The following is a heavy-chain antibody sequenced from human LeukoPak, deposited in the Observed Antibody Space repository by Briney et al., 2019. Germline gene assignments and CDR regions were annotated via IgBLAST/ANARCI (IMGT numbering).Heavy chain of an antibody. Sequence: GGSLRLSCAASGFTFSSYSMNWVRQAPGKGLEWVSSISSSSSYIYYADSVKGRFTISRDNAKNSLYLQMNSLRAEDTAVYYCARGLRGYTYGCDYWGQGTLVTVSS. D-gene: IGHD5-18*01. J-gene: IGHJ4*02. CDR3: ARGLRGYTYGCDY. CDR1: GFTFSSYS. CDR2: ISSSSSYI. V-gene: IGHV3-21*01.